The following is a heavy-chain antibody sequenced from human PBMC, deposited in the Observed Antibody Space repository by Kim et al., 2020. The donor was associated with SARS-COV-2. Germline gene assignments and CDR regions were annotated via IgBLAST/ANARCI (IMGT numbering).Heavy chain of an antibody. CDR1: GGSISSSSYY. D-gene: IGHD3-10*01. CDR2: IYYSGST. Sequence: SETLSLTCTVSGGSISSSSYYWGWIRQPPGKGLEWIGSIYYSGSTYYNPSLKSRVTISVDTSKNQFSLKLSSVTAADTAVYYCARVEARLLWFGGWGFDPWGQGTLVTVSS. J-gene: IGHJ5*02. V-gene: IGHV4-39*07. CDR3: ARVEARLLWFGGWGFDP.